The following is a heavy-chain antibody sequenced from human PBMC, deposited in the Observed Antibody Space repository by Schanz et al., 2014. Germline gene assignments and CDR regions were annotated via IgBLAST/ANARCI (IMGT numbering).Heavy chain of an antibody. CDR3: ARAQGVIRLYYGVDV. D-gene: IGHD3-10*01. V-gene: IGHV3-30*14. CDR2: ISYDGSTK. Sequence: QVQLLESGGGVVQPGRSLRLSCAVSGFTFGGYALHWVRQAPGKGLEWVAVISYDGSTKYYADSVKGRFTISRDNSMNTVYLQMNSLRSDDAAVYYCARAQGVIRLYYGVDVWGQGTTVTVSS. CDR1: GFTFGGYA. J-gene: IGHJ6*02.